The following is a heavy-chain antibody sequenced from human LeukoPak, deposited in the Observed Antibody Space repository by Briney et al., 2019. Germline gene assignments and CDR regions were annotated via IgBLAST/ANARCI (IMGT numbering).Heavy chain of an antibody. CDR3: ARGFYDSSGYSNCFDP. D-gene: IGHD3-22*01. CDR2: FYYTGTT. CDR1: GDSISSSY. J-gene: IGHJ5*02. V-gene: IGHV4-59*01. Sequence: SETLSLTCTVSGDSISSSYWSWIRQPPGKTLEWIGYFYYTGTTNYNPSLKSRVTMSIDTSKNQFSLNLNSVTAADTAVYYCARGFYDSSGYSNCFDPWGQRTLSTVSS.